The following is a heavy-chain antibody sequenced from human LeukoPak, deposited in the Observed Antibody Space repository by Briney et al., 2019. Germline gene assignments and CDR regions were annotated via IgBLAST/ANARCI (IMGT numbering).Heavy chain of an antibody. J-gene: IGHJ6*02. D-gene: IGHD4-23*01. CDR1: GGTFSSYA. CDR2: IIPILGIA. V-gene: IGHV1-69*04. Sequence: SVKVSCKASGGTFSSYAISWVRQAPGQELEWMGRIIPILGIANYAQKFQGRVTITADKSTSTAYMELSSLRSEDTAVYYCARSPKGKDSYYYYYGMDVWGQGTTVTVSS. CDR3: ARSPKGKDSYYYYYGMDV.